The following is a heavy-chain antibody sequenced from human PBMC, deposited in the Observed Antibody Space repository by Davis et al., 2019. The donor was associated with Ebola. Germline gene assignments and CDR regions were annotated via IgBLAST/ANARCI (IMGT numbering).Heavy chain of an antibody. CDR1: GGSISSYY. CDR2: INHSGST. CDR3: ARGRLQFRGYFDY. J-gene: IGHJ4*02. D-gene: IGHD5-24*01. Sequence: PSETLSLTCTVSGGSISSYYWSWIRQPPGKGLEWIGEINHSGSTNYNPSLKSRVTISVDTSKNQFSLKLSSVTAADTAVYYCARGRLQFRGYFDYWGQGTLVTVSS. V-gene: IGHV4-34*01.